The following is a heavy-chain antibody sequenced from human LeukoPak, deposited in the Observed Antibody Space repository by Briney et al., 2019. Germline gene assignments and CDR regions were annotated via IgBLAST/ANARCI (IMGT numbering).Heavy chain of an antibody. Sequence: TTSETLSLTCTVSGGSISSYYWSWIRQPPGKGLEWIGYIYYTGRTNSNPSLKSRVTISVDTSKNQFSLKLSSVTAADTAVYYCVSSAMVRGVLNNWFDPWGQGTLVTVSS. CDR1: GGSISSYY. J-gene: IGHJ5*02. D-gene: IGHD3-10*01. V-gene: IGHV4-59*08. CDR3: VSSAMVRGVLNNWFDP. CDR2: IYYTGRT.